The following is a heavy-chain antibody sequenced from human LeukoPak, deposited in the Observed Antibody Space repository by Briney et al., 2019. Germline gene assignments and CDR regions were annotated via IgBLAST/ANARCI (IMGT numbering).Heavy chain of an antibody. D-gene: IGHD3-10*01. CDR2: VYTDGNI. CDR1: GFTVSGNY. J-gene: IGHJ4*02. V-gene: IGHV3-53*01. CDR3: AKGKFGDPLNY. Sequence: PGGSLRLSCTASGFTVSGNYMNWVRQAPGKGLEWVSVVYTDGNIFYADSVKGRFTISKDISKNTVDLLMNSVRDGDTALYYCAKGKFGDPLNYWGQGTLVTVSS.